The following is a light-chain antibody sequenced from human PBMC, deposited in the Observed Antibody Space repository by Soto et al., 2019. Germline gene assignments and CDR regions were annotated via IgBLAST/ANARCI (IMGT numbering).Light chain of an antibody. CDR3: QQSYSSPPT. CDR2: AAS. Sequence: DIQMTQSPSSLSASVEDRVIITCRASQSISNHLNWYQQKPGKAPKLLIFAASSLQSGVPSRFSGSRSGPDFTLTITSLQPADFATYYCQQSYSSPPTFGQGNKVEIK. V-gene: IGKV1-39*01. CDR1: QSISNH. J-gene: IGKJ1*01.